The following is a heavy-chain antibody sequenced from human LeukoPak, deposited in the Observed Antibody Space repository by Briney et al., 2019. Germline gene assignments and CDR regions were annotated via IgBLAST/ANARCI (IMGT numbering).Heavy chain of an antibody. Sequence: SETLSLTCTVSGGSISSSSYYWGWTRQPPGKGLEWIGSIYYSGSTYYNPSLKSRVTISVDTSKNQFSLKLSSVTAADTAVYYCARHYLWYGREFVVVPAAGLFDYWGQGTLVTVSS. D-gene: IGHD2-2*01. CDR1: GGSISSSSYY. CDR3: ARHYLWYGREFVVVPAAGLFDY. J-gene: IGHJ4*02. V-gene: IGHV4-39*01. CDR2: IYYSGST.